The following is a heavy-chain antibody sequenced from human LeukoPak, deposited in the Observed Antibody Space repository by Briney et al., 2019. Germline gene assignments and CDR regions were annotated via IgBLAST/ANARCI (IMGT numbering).Heavy chain of an antibody. D-gene: IGHD6-19*01. J-gene: IGHJ4*02. V-gene: IGHV4-39*07. Sequence: PSETLSLTCTVSGGSISSSSYYWGWIRQPPGKGLEWIGSIYSSGTTYYNPSLKSRVTISVDTSKNQVSLNLMSVTAADTAVYYCARGDSGWYLGLGFDYWGQGTLVTVSS. CDR1: GGSISSSSYY. CDR2: IYSSGTT. CDR3: ARGDSGWYLGLGFDY.